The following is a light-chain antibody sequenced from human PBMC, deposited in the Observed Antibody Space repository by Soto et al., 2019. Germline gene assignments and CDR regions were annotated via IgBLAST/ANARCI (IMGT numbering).Light chain of an antibody. V-gene: IGLV2-14*01. CDR1: SSDVGGYNY. J-gene: IGLJ2*01. CDR2: DVS. Sequence: QSALTQPASVSGSPGQSITISCTGTSSDVGGYNYVSWYQQHPGKAPKHMIYDVSNRPSGISNRFSGSKSGNTASLTISGPHAEDEADYYCNSYTSSSTVVFGGGTQLTVL. CDR3: NSYTSSSTVV.